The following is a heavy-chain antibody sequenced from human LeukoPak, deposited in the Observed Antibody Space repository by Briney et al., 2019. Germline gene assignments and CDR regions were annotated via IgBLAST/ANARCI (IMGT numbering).Heavy chain of an antibody. Sequence: SSETLPLTCAVYGGSFSGYYWSWIRQPPGKGLEWIGEINHSGSTNYNPSLKSRVTISVDTSKNQFSLKLSSVTAADTAVYYCARSMVRGVLDYWGQGTLVTVSS. CDR3: ARSMVRGVLDY. J-gene: IGHJ4*02. CDR1: GGSFSGYY. D-gene: IGHD3-10*01. CDR2: INHSGST. V-gene: IGHV4-34*01.